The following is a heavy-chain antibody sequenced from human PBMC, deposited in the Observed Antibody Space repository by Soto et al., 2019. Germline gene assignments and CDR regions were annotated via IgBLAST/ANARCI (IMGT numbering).Heavy chain of an antibody. CDR2: ISAYNGDT. Sequence: ASVKVSCKASGYTFTNYGISWVRQAPGQGLEWMGWISAYNGDTDYAQKLQGRITLTTETPTTTAYMELRSLISDDTAVYYCVRGGAPAALSWFDPWGQGTLVTVSS. V-gene: IGHV1-18*01. D-gene: IGHD2-2*01. CDR3: VRGGAPAALSWFDP. CDR1: GYTFTNYG. J-gene: IGHJ5*02.